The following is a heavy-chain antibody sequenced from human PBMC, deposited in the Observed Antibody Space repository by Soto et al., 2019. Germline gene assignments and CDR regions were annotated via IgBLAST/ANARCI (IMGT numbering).Heavy chain of an antibody. D-gene: IGHD3-10*01. CDR3: AREQNFGGGRWLGY. CDR2: INAGNGNT. CDR1: GYTFTTYT. V-gene: IGHV1-3*01. Sequence: QVLLVQPGAEVKKPGASVKVSCKASGYTFTTYTVQWVRQAPGQRLEWMGWINAGNGNTKYSQKFQGRVTITRDTSATTVYMALRSLRSEDPAVYYCAREQNFGGGRWLGYWGQGPMVTGSS. J-gene: IGHJ4*02.